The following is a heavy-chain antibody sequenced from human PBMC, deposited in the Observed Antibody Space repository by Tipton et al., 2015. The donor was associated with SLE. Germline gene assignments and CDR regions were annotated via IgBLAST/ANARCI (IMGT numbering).Heavy chain of an antibody. CDR3: ARGEGQPGWFGP. Sequence: TLSLTCTVSGGSISSHYWSWIRQPPGKGLEWIGYVCYSGSTNYNPSLKSRVTISVDTSKNQFSLKLSSVTAAAPAVYYCARGEGQPGWFGPWGQGTLVTVSS. V-gene: IGHV4-59*11. J-gene: IGHJ5*02. CDR2: VCYSGST. CDR1: GGSISSHY.